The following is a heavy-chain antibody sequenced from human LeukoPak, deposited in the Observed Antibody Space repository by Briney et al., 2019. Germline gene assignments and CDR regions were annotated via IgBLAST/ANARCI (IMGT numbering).Heavy chain of an antibody. D-gene: IGHD2-2*01. CDR2: ISSSSSYI. Sequence: GGSLRLSCAASGFTFSSYSMNWVRQAPGKGLEWVSSISSSSSYIYYADSVKGRFTISRDNAKNSLYLQMNSLRAEDTAVYYCARDKNSGECVSNSCYGVWPLDIWGQGTMVTVSS. J-gene: IGHJ3*02. V-gene: IGHV3-21*01. CDR3: ARDKNSGECVSNSCYGVWPLDI. CDR1: GFTFSSYS.